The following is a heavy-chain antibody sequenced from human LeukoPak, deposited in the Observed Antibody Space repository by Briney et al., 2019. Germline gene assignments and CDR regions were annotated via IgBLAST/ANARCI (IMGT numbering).Heavy chain of an antibody. CDR1: GFTFSSYG. CDR3: AREYYDFWSGPDY. V-gene: IGHV3-NL1*01. CDR2: ISGSGGST. Sequence: PGGSLRLSCAASGFTFSSYGMHWVRQAPGKGLEWVSAISGSGGSTYYADSVKGRFTISRDNSKNTLYMQMNSLRAEDTAVYYCAREYYDFWSGPDYWGQGTLVTVSS. J-gene: IGHJ4*02. D-gene: IGHD3-3*01.